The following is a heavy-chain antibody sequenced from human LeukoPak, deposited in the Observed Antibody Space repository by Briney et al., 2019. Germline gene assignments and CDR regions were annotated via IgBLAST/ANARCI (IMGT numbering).Heavy chain of an antibody. CDR1: GFTFSSYE. V-gene: IGHV3-48*03. CDR3: VSLKHCPGGDCSLLRMN. CDR2: ISSSGSTI. J-gene: IGHJ4*02. Sequence: GGSLRLSCAASGFTFSSYEMNWVRQAPGKGLEWVSYISSSGSTIYYADSVKGRFTISRDNAKNSLYLQMKSLRAEDTAVYYCVSLKHCPGGDCSLLRMNWGQGAQVIVSS. D-gene: IGHD2-8*02.